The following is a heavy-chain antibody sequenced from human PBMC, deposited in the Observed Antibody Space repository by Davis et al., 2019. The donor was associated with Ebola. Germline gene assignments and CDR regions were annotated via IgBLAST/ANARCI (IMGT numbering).Heavy chain of an antibody. CDR3: TRRGVTSYYYYGMDV. CDR2: ISGSGGNT. V-gene: IGHV3-23*01. CDR1: GFTFDDYA. J-gene: IGHJ6*02. Sequence: GGSLRLSCAASGFTFDDYAMHWVRQAPGKGLEWVSVISGSGGNTYYADSVKGRFTISRDNSKNTAYLQMNSLKTEDTAVYYCTRRGVTSYYYYGMDVWGQGTTVTVSS. D-gene: IGHD4-17*01.